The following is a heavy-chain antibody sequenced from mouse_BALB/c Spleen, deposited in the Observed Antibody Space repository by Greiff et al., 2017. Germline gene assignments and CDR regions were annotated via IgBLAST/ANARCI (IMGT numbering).Heavy chain of an antibody. CDR2: IYPGSGST. V-gene: IGHV1-77*01. Sequence: QVQLQQSGPELVKPGASVKMSCKASGYTFTDYVISWVKQRTGQGLEWIGEIYPGSGSTYYNEKFKGKATLTADKSSNTAYMQLSSLTSEDSAVYFCAGSQYGNYFAYWGQGTLVTVSA. CDR3: AGSQYGNYFAY. J-gene: IGHJ3*01. CDR1: GYTFTDYV. D-gene: IGHD2-10*02.